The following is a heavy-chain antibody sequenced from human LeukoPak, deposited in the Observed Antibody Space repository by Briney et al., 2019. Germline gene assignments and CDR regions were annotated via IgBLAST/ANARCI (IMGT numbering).Heavy chain of an antibody. Sequence: ASVKVSCKASGYTFTSYGISWVRQAPGQGLEWMGWISAYNGNTKYSQKFQGRVTITRDTSASTAYMELSSLRSEDTAVYYCATPASYYTPGYYGMDVWGQGTTVTVSS. D-gene: IGHD3-3*01. CDR1: GYTFTSYG. J-gene: IGHJ6*02. CDR3: ATPASYYTPGYYGMDV. CDR2: ISAYNGNT. V-gene: IGHV1-18*01.